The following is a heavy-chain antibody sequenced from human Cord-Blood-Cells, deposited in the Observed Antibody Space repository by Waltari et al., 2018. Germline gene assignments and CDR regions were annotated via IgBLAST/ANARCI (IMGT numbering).Heavy chain of an antibody. CDR3: ARTRDYGGNVRDWYFDL. V-gene: IGHV1-69*04. J-gene: IGHJ2*01. D-gene: IGHD4-17*01. Sequence: QVQLVQSGAEVKKPGSSVKVSCKASGGTFSSYAISWVRQAPGQGLEWMGGIIPILGIANYAQKFQGRVTITADESTSTAYMELSSLRSEDTAVYYCARTRDYGGNVRDWYFDLWGRGTLVTVSS. CDR1: GGTFSSYA. CDR2: IIPILGIA.